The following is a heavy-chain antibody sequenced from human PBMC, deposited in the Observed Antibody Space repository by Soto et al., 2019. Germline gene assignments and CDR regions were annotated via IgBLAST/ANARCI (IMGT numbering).Heavy chain of an antibody. Sequence: GGSLRLSCAASGFTFSLYSMVWVRQAPGKGLEWVASITSSSSYIYYEDSLKGRFTISRDNAKNSLFLQLDSLRAEDTAVYFCVRARSTDSRPDYWGQGTLVTVSS. D-gene: IGHD3-22*01. J-gene: IGHJ4*02. CDR1: GFTFSLYS. V-gene: IGHV3-21*01. CDR3: VRARSTDSRPDY. CDR2: ITSSSSYI.